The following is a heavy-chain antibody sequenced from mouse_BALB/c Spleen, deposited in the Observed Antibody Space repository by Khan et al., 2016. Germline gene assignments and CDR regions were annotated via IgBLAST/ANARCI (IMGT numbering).Heavy chain of an antibody. CDR2: ISYSGSP. CDR1: GYSITSDYA. Sequence: EVQLQESGPGLVKPSQSLSLTCTVTGYSITSDYAWTWIRQFPGNKLEWMGYISYSGSPSYNPSLKSRISITQDTSKNQFCLQLNSVTTDDTATYYGARGMITTFDYWGQGTTLTVSS. CDR3: ARGMITTFDY. D-gene: IGHD2-4*01. J-gene: IGHJ2*01. V-gene: IGHV3-2*02.